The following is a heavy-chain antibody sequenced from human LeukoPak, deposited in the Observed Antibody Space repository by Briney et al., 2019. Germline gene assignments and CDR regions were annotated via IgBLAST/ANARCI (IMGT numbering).Heavy chain of an antibody. D-gene: IGHD3-16*02. CDR2: ISYDGSNK. CDR3: ARVHGYLYYYYYMDV. J-gene: IGHJ6*03. Sequence: PGGSLRLSCSASGFTFSSYAMHWVRQAPGKGLEWVAVISYDGSNKYYADSVKGRFTISRDNSKNTLYLQMNSLRAEDTAVYYCARVHGYLYYYYYMDVWGKGTTVTVSS. CDR1: GFTFSSYA. V-gene: IGHV3-30-3*01.